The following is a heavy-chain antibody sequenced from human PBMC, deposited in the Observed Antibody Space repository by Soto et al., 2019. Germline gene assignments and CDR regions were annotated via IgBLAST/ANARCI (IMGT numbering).Heavy chain of an antibody. D-gene: IGHD3-9*01. CDR3: AASFRYFDN. V-gene: IGHV3-23*01. J-gene: IGHJ4*02. CDR2: ISGTASRT. CDR1: GFTPTTTP. Sequence: VSLRLSCAGSGFTPTTTPLSWVRQPAGKGLEWVTTISGTASRTYYVDSVKGRFFIPRDNSKNTVTLQMNNLTLDDTAVYYCAASFRYFDNWGQGTRVTVSS.